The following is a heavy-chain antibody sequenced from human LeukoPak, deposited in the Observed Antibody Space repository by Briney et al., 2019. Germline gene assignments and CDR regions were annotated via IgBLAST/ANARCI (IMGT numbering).Heavy chain of an antibody. CDR1: GGSISSSY. Sequence: SETLSLTCTVSGGSISSSYWSWIRQPPGKGLEWIGYIYYSGSTNHNPSLKSRVTISVDTSKNQFSLKLSSVTAADTAVYCCARQGITYSRGWYVDYWGQGTLVTVSS. CDR2: IYYSGST. J-gene: IGHJ4*02. CDR3: ARQGITYSRGWYVDY. D-gene: IGHD6-19*01. V-gene: IGHV4-59*08.